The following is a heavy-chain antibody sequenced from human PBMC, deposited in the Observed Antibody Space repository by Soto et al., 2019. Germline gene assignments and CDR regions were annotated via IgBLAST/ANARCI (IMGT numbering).Heavy chain of an antibody. CDR2: ISGSGGST. D-gene: IGHD3-3*01. V-gene: IGHV3-23*01. CDR3: AKDPQGGFLDYGMDV. Sequence: GGSLRLSCAASGFTFSSYAMSWVRQAPGKGLEWVSAISGSGGSTYYADAVKGRVTISRDNSKNTLYLQMNSLRAEDTAVDYCAKDPQGGFLDYGMDVWGQGTTVTVSS. CDR1: GFTFSSYA. J-gene: IGHJ6*02.